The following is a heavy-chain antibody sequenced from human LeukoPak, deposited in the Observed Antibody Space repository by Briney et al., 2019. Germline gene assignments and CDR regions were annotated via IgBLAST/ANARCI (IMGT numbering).Heavy chain of an antibody. CDR3: ARGGHRAARIDFDY. V-gene: IGHV1-18*01. CDR2: ITAYNGNT. Sequence: ASVKVSFKASGYTFTIYGISWVRQAPGQGLEWMGWITAYNGNTNYAQKLQGRVTMTKDTSTSTAYMELRSLRSDDTAVYYCARGGHRAARIDFDYWGQGTLVTVSS. CDR1: GYTFTIYG. D-gene: IGHD6-6*01. J-gene: IGHJ4*02.